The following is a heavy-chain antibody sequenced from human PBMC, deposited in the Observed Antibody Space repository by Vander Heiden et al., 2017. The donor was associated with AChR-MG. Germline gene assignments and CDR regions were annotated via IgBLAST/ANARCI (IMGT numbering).Heavy chain of an antibody. V-gene: IGHV4-34*01. J-gene: IGHJ4*02. CDR3: ARGVPFMGGSYYYYFDY. CDR1: GGSFSGYY. D-gene: IGHD1-26*01. Sequence: QLQLQQWGAGLLKPSETLSLTCAVYGGSFSGYYWSWIRQPPGKGLEWIGEINHSGSTNYNPSLKSRVTISVDTSKNQFSLKLSSVTAADTAVYYCARGVPFMGGSYYYYFDYWGQGTLVTVSS. CDR2: INHSGST.